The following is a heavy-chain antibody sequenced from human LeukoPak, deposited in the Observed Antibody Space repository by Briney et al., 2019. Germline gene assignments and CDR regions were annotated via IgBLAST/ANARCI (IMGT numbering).Heavy chain of an antibody. V-gene: IGHV3-7*01. CDR3: ARSPKDSSSSNY. Sequence: PGGFLRLSCAASGFIFSNYWMSWVRQAPGKGLECVANIKQDGSEKYYVDSVKGRFTISGDNAKNSLYLQMNSLRAEDTAVYYCARSPKDSSSSNYWGQGTLVTVSS. D-gene: IGHD6-6*01. J-gene: IGHJ4*02. CDR1: GFIFSNYW. CDR2: IKQDGSEK.